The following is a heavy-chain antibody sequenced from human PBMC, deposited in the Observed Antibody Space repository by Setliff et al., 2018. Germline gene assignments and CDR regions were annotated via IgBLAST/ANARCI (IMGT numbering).Heavy chain of an antibody. V-gene: IGHV1-18*01. CDR2: ISTDDGDT. J-gene: IGHJ3*01. D-gene: IGHD2-21*02. CDR3: ARDWFCSGGDCSDVFDF. Sequence: GASVKVSCKASGYTFTTHGISWVRQAPGQGLEWMGWISTDDGDTNFAQKFQGRVTLTTDTFTGTAYMELRSLTFDDTAVYYCARDWFCSGGDCSDVFDFWGQGTMVTVSS. CDR1: GYTFTTHG.